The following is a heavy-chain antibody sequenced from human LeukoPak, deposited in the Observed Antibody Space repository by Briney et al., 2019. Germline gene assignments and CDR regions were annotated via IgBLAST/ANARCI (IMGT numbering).Heavy chain of an antibody. Sequence: PGESLRLSCEASGFTFSGNWMSWVRQAPGKGLEWVASINPDGSQKLYVDSVKGRFTISRDNTKSSLYLQMNSLGAEDTAMYYCAKLLGTATTYDSWGQGTRVTVSS. V-gene: IGHV3-7*01. D-gene: IGHD5-24*01. J-gene: IGHJ4*02. CDR1: GFTFSGNW. CDR3: AKLLGTATTYDS. CDR2: INPDGSQK.